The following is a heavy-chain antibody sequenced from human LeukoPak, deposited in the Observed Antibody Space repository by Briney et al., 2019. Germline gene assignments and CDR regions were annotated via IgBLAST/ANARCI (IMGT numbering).Heavy chain of an antibody. CDR2: IYSGGST. CDR3: AKDRQGRDTSVSGDY. J-gene: IGHJ4*02. CDR1: GFTFSSYW. V-gene: IGHV3-66*01. D-gene: IGHD1-14*01. Sequence: GGSLRLSCAASGFTFSSYWMSWVRQAPGKGLEWVSVIYSGGSTYYADSVKGRFTISRDNSKNTLYLQMNSLRAEDTAVYYCAKDRQGRDTSVSGDYWGQGTLVTVSS.